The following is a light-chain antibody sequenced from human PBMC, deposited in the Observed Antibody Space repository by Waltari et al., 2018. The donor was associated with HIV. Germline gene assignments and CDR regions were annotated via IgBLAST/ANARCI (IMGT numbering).Light chain of an antibody. Sequence: EIVMTQSPATLSVSPGERATLSCRASQSVSRNLAWYQQKPGQAPRLLIYGASTRATGIPARFSGSGFGTEFTLTISSLQSEDFAVYYCQQYNNWGTFGQGTKVEIK. CDR3: QQYNNWGT. V-gene: IGKV3-15*01. CDR1: QSVSRN. J-gene: IGKJ1*01. CDR2: GAS.